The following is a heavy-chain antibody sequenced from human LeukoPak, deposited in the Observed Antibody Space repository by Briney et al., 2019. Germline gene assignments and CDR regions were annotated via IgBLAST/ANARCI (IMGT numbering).Heavy chain of an antibody. D-gene: IGHD5-12*01. CDR1: GYTFTSYD. CDR2: MNPNSGNT. J-gene: IGHJ6*03. CDR3: ARDANIVATTYYYYYYMDV. V-gene: IGHV1-8*02. Sequence: ASVKVSCKASGYTFTSYDINWVRQATGQGLEWMGWMNPNSGNTGYAQKFQGRVTMTRDMSTSTVYMELSSLRSEDTAVYYCARDANIVATTYYYYYYMDVWGKGTTVTVSS.